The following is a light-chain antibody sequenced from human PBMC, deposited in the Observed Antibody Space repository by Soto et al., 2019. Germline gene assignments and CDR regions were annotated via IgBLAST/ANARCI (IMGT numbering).Light chain of an antibody. CDR1: QSVSNNY. V-gene: IGKV3-20*01. CDR2: GAS. Sequence: EIVLLQSPGTLSLSPGERATLSCRASQSVSNNYLAWYQQKPGQAPRLLIYGASARATGVPDRFSGSGSGTDFTLTITRLETEDFAVYYCQQYGISPLMYTLGQGTKLGVK. J-gene: IGKJ2*01. CDR3: QQYGISPLMYT.